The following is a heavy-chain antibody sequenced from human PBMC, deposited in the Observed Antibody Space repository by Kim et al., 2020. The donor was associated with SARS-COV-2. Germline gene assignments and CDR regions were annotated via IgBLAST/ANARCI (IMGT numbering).Heavy chain of an antibody. V-gene: IGHV3-21*01. CDR3: ARVLSSSWYFDY. CDR1: GFTFSSYS. Sequence: GGSLRLSCAASGFTFSSYSMNWVRQAPGKGLEWVSSISSSSSYIYYADSVKGRFTISRDNAKNSLYLQMNSLRAEDTAVYYCARVLSSSWYFDYWGQGTLVTVSS. D-gene: IGHD6-13*01. J-gene: IGHJ4*02. CDR2: ISSSSSYI.